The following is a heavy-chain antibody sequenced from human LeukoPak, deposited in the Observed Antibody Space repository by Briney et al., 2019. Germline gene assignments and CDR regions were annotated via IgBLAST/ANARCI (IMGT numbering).Heavy chain of an antibody. D-gene: IGHD3-10*01. Sequence: SVKVSCKASGGTFSSYAISWVRQAPGQGLEWMGRIIPILGIANYAQKFQGRVTITADKSTSTAYMELSSLRSEDTAVYYCATAMVDYYYFDYWGQGTLVTVSS. CDR3: ATAMVDYYYFDY. V-gene: IGHV1-69*04. CDR1: GGTFSSYA. J-gene: IGHJ4*02. CDR2: IIPILGIA.